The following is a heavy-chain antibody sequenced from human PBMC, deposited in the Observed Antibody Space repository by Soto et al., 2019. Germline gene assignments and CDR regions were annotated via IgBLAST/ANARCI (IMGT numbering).Heavy chain of an antibody. Sequence: QMQLQESGPGLVKPSETLSLICSVSGDSITAYYLSWLRQSPGKELEWIGYIYHNGETNYNPSLKSRVAISADTSTTQLSLRLSSVTAADTGVYYCARDKGGEFLKGSGMDVWGQGTTVIVSS. CDR3: ARDKGGEFLKGSGMDV. V-gene: IGHV4-59*01. CDR2: IYHNGET. J-gene: IGHJ6*02. CDR1: GDSITAYY. D-gene: IGHD3-10*01.